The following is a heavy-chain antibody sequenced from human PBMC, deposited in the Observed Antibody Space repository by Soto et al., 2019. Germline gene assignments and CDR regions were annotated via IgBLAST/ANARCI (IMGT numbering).Heavy chain of an antibody. D-gene: IGHD6-19*01. CDR3: ARQGHSCLVAGSDWFDP. CDR1: GGPITSENYY. CDR2: ISFSGTT. Sequence: QLQLQESGPGLVKPSETLSLTCTVSGGPITSENYYWGWIRQPPGEGLEGTGTISFSGTTYYNPCLKGRVPSPMDTSKNQFSLTLNSVTAADTAVFYCARQGHSCLVAGSDWFDPWGQGTLVTVS. V-gene: IGHV4-39*01. J-gene: IGHJ5*02.